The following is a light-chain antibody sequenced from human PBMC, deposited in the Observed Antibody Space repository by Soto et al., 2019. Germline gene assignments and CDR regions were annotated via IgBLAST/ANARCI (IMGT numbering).Light chain of an antibody. CDR2: DAS. J-gene: IGKJ3*01. CDR1: QSISRN. V-gene: IGKV3-15*01. CDR3: QQYNNWPPFT. Sequence: VVLTQSPATLSVSPGESATLSCRASQSISRNLAWYHQKPGQSPRLLIYDASIRATDIPARYTGSGSGTQFTLTIDSLQSEDFALYYSQQYNNWPPFTFGPGTQVDI.